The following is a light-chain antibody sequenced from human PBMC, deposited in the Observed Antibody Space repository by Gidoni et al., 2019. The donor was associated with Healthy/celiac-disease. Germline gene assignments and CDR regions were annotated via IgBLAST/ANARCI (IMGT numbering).Light chain of an antibody. CDR1: QGISSY. CDR3: QQYYSYPLT. Sequence: AIRLTQSPSSFSASTGDRVTITCLASQGISSYLAWYQQKPGKAPKLLIYAASTLQSGVPSRFSGSGSGTDFTLTISCLQSEDFATYYCQQYYSYPLTFGGGTKVEIK. V-gene: IGKV1-8*01. J-gene: IGKJ4*01. CDR2: AAS.